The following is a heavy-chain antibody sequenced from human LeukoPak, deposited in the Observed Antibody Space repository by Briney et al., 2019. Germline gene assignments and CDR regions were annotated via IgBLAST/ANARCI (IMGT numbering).Heavy chain of an antibody. V-gene: IGHV1-2*02. CDR2: INPNSGGT. CDR1: GYTFTGYY. D-gene: IGHD3-16*02. CDR3: ARDVGELSNDAFDI. J-gene: IGHJ3*02. Sequence: GASVKVSCKAAGYTFTGYYMHWVRQAPGQGLEWMGWINPNSGGTNYAQKFQGRVTMTRDTSISTAYMELSRLRSDDTAVYYCARDVGELSNDAFDIWGQGTMVTVSS.